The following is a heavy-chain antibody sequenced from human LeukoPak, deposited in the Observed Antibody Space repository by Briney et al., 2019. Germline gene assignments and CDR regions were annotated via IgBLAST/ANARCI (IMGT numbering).Heavy chain of an antibody. Sequence: ASVKVSCKASGYTFTSYYMHWVRQAPGQGLEWMGWINPNSGGTNYAQKFQGRVTMTRDTSISTAYMELSRLRSDDTAVYYCARVHLRDYYDSSGTFDYWGQGTLVTVSS. J-gene: IGHJ4*02. CDR3: ARVHLRDYYDSSGTFDY. CDR1: GYTFTSYY. CDR2: INPNSGGT. V-gene: IGHV1-2*02. D-gene: IGHD3-22*01.